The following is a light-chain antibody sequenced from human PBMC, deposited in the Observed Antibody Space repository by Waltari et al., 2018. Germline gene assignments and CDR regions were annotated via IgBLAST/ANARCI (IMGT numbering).Light chain of an antibody. CDR3: QQRYSWPLT. J-gene: IGKJ4*01. V-gene: IGKV3-11*01. Sequence: EIVLTQSPATLSLSPGERATLSCRASQSVRSYLAWYQQEPGQAPRLLIYVASKRATGIPARFSGSGSGTDFTLTISSLEPEDFAVYYCQQRYSWPLTFGGGTKVEIK. CDR2: VAS. CDR1: QSVRSY.